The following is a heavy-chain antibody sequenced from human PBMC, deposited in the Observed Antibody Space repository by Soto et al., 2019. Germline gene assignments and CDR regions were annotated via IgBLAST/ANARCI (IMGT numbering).Heavy chain of an antibody. CDR3: ARADGYTPDYYYYGMDV. CDR1: GYTFTSYA. CDR2: INAINGNT. V-gene: IGHV1-3*01. Sequence: ASVKVSCKASGYTFTSYAMHWVRQAPGQRLEWMGWINAINGNTKYAQKFQGRVTITADESTSTAYMELSSLRSEDTAVYYCARADGYTPDYYYYGMDVWGQGTTVTVS. J-gene: IGHJ6*02. D-gene: IGHD5-12*01.